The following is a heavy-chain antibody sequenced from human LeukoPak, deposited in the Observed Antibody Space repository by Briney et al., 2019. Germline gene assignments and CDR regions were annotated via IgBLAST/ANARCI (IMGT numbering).Heavy chain of an antibody. CDR1: GGSFSGYY. J-gene: IGHJ1*01. D-gene: IGHD4-11*01. Sequence: PSETLSLTCAVYGGSFSGYYWSWIRQPPGKRLEWIGEINHSGSTNYNPSLKSRVTISVDTSKNQFSLKLSSVAAADTAVYYCAAYTTVTTRPEYFQHWGQGTLVTVSS. V-gene: IGHV4-34*01. CDR3: AAYTTVTTRPEYFQH. CDR2: INHSGST.